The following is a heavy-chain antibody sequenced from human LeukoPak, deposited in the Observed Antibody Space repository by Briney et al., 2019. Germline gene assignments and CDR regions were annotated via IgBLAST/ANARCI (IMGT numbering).Heavy chain of an antibody. CDR2: ISSGSIYI. CDR3: ARGGVQQWLQDY. D-gene: IGHD5-18*01. J-gene: IGHJ4*02. CDR1: GFTFSSYS. Sequence: GGSLRLSCAASGFTFSSYSMNWVRQAPGKGLEWVSSISSGSIYIYYADSVKGRFAISRDNAKSSLFLQMNSLRAEDSAVYFCARGGVQQWLQDYWGQGTLVTVSS. V-gene: IGHV3-21*01.